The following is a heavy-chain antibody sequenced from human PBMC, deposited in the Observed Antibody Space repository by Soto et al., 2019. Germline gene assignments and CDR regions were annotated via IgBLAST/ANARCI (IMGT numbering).Heavy chain of an antibody. J-gene: IGHJ6*02. CDR3: ARGGITIFFMDV. Sequence: SETLSLTCTVSGASMNNYYWSWIRQPPGKGLEWIGYTYSSGSTNYNPSLKSRVIISADTSRSQFSLTLNSVTAADTAVYYCARGGITIFFMDVWGQGTTVTVSS. D-gene: IGHD3-3*01. CDR1: GASMNNYY. CDR2: TYSSGST. V-gene: IGHV4-59*01.